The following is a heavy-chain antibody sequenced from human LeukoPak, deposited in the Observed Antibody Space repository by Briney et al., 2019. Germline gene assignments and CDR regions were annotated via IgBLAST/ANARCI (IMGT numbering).Heavy chain of an antibody. CDR3: ARDLGKIGGNSSPFDY. J-gene: IGHJ4*02. CDR2: IKQDGNEK. V-gene: IGHV3-7*01. CDR1: GFTFSSYW. D-gene: IGHD4-23*01. Sequence: GGSLRLSCAASGFTFSSYWMSWVRQAPGKGLEWVANIKQDGNEKYYLDSVRGRFTISRDNAKNSLYLQMNSLRAEDTAVYYCARDLGKIGGNSSPFDYWGQGPWSPSPQ.